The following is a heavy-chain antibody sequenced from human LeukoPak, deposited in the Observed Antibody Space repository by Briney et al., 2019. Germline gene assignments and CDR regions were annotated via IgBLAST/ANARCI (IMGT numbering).Heavy chain of an antibody. Sequence: ASVKVSCKASGYTFTSYGISWVRQAPGQGLEWMGWISAYNGNTNYAQKLQGRVTMTTDTSTSTAYMELGSLRSDDTAVYYCAREGAFYYYDSSGYFDDYWGQGTLVTVSS. CDR2: ISAYNGNT. J-gene: IGHJ4*02. CDR3: AREGAFYYYDSSGYFDDY. D-gene: IGHD3-22*01. CDR1: GYTFTSYG. V-gene: IGHV1-18*01.